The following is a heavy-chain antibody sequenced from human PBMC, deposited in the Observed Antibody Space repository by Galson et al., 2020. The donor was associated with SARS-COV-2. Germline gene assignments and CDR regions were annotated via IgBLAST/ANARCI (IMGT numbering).Heavy chain of an antibody. CDR2: INHSGST. D-gene: IGHD3-16*01. J-gene: IGHJ4*02. V-gene: IGHV4-34*01. CDR3: ARSYGRDVGFDY. Sequence: SETLSLTCAAYGWSFSGYYWCWIRQPPGKGLEWIWEINHSGSTNYNPTFKSRVTILVDTSKNQFSLKLSSVTAADTAVYYCARSYGRDVGFDYWGQGTLVTVSS. CDR1: GWSFSGYY.